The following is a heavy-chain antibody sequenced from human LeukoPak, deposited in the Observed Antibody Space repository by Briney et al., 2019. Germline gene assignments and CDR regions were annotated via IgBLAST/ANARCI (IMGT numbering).Heavy chain of an antibody. V-gene: IGHV4-59*08. D-gene: IGHD6-13*01. CDR2: IYYSGST. J-gene: IGHJ4*02. CDR3: ARVVAAAGTVDY. Sequence: PSQTLSLTCTVSGGSISSSYWSWIRQPPGKGLEWIGYIYYSGSTNYNPSLKSRVTISVDTSKNQFSLKLSSVTAADTAVYYCARVVAAAGTVDYWGQGTLVTVSS. CDR1: GGSISSSY.